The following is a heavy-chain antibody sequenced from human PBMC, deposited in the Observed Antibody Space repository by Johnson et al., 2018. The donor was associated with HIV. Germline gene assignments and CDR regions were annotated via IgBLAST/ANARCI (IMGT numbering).Heavy chain of an antibody. V-gene: IGHV3-30-3*02. CDR3: AKCPGVRTWDAFDI. J-gene: IGHJ3*02. CDR2: ISYDGSNK. Sequence: QVQLVESGGGVVQPGRSLRLSCAASGFTFSSYAMHWVRQAPGKGLVWVAVISYDGSNKYYADSVKGRFTISRNNSKNTLYLQMNSMRAEDTAVDYCAKCPGVRTWDAFDIWGQGTMVTVPA. CDR1: GFTFSSYA.